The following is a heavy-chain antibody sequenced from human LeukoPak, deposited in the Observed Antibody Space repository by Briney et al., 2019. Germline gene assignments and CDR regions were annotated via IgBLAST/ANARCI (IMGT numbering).Heavy chain of an antibody. CDR1: GFTFDDYL. CDR2: ISWDGDIT. J-gene: IGHJ3*02. CDR3: AKARGLIGRAFDI. Sequence: GGSLRLSCAASGFTFDDYLIHWVRQAPGKGLEWVSLISWDGDITYYADCVKGRFTISRDNSKNSVYLQMNSLRTEDTALYYCAKARGLIGRAFDIWGEGTMVTVPS. D-gene: IGHD3-22*01. V-gene: IGHV3-43*01.